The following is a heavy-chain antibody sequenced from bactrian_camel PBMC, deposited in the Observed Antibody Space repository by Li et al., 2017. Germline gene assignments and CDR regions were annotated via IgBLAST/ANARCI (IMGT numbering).Heavy chain of an antibody. D-gene: IGHD3*01. J-gene: IGHJ6*01. V-gene: IGHV3S53*01. CDR1: GYTLGNIC. CDR2: ITSAGTT. Sequence: VQLVESGGGSVQAGGSLRLSCVVSGYTLGNICIGWFRQGLGKGPEGVATITSAGTTTYADSVKGRFTISSDNALNTLYLQMNSLKHEDTAMYYCAAKLPFECYVDSSGSDFDNWGQGTQVTVS. CDR3: AAKLPFECYVDSSGSDFDN.